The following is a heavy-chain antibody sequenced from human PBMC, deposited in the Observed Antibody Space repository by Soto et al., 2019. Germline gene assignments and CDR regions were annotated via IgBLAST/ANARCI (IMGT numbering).Heavy chain of an antibody. CDR1: GGSISSYY. Sequence: QVQLQESGPGLVKPSETLSLTCTVSGGSISSYYWSWIRQPPGKGLEWIGYIYYSRSTNYNPPLKSRVTISVDTSKNQFSLKLVSVTAADPAVYYCARHPDSWGQGTLVTVSS. CDR3: ARHPDS. V-gene: IGHV4-59*08. J-gene: IGHJ4*02. CDR2: IYYSRST.